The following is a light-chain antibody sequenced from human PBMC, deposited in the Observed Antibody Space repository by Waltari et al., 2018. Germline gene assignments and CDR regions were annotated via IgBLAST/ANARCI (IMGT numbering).Light chain of an antibody. J-gene: IGLJ3*02. Sequence: QLVLTQSPSASASLGASVQLTCTLSSGHSTNVIAWLQKRPEKGPRYLMKVHSDGSHNKGDELPDRFSGSSSGAERYLTISSLQSEDEADYYCQTGGHGTWVFGGGTKLTVL. CDR2: VHSDGSH. CDR1: SGHSTNV. V-gene: IGLV4-69*01. CDR3: QTGGHGTWV.